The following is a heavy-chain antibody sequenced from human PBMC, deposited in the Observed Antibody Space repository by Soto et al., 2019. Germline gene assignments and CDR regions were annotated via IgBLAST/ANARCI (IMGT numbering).Heavy chain of an antibody. Sequence: QVQLVESGGGVVQPGRSLRLSCAASGFTFSSYGMHWVRQAPGKGLEWVAVISYDGSNKYYADSVKGRFTISRDNSKNTLYMQMHSLRAEETAVYYCAKARPTSVVVVAAIDCWGQGTLVTVSS. V-gene: IGHV3-30*18. CDR2: ISYDGSNK. D-gene: IGHD2-15*01. CDR3: AKARPTSVVVVAAIDC. CDR1: GFTFSSYG. J-gene: IGHJ4*02.